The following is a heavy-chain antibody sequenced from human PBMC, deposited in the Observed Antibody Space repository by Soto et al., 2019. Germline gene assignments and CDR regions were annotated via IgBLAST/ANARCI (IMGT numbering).Heavy chain of an antibody. V-gene: IGHV5-51*01. CDR3: ARQRSPYLGENVFDI. D-gene: IGHD3-3*01. J-gene: IGHJ3*02. CDR2: VYPGDSDA. CDR1: GYRFPTYW. Sequence: GECLKISCEGSGYRFPTYWSACVRQMPGKGRECIGIVYPGDSDARYSPSFEGQVTISADKSSSTAYLHWSSLRASDTAMYYCARQRSPYLGENVFDIWGQGTKVTVSS.